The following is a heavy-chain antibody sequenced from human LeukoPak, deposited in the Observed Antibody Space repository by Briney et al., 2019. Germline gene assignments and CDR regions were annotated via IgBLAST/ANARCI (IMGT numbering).Heavy chain of an antibody. D-gene: IGHD3-3*01. CDR3: AGIWSGYPNWFDP. V-gene: IGHV4-39*01. Sequence: SETLSLTCTVCGGSISSSSYYWGWIRQPPGKGLEWIGTIYYSGSTYYNPSLKSRLTISVDTSKNQFSLKLSSVTAADTAVYYCAGIWSGYPNWFDPWGQGTLVTVSS. J-gene: IGHJ5*02. CDR1: GGSISSSSYY. CDR2: IYYSGST.